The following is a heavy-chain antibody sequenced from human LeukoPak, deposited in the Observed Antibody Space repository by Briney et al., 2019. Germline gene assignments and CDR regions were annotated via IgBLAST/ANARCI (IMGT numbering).Heavy chain of an antibody. Sequence: GGSLRLSCAASGFTFSSYAMSWVRQAPGKGLEWVSAISGSGGSTYYADSVKGRFTISRDNSKSTLYLQMNSLRAEDTAVYYCAKAPIRGYDILTGYYPDYWGQGTLVTVSS. D-gene: IGHD3-9*01. CDR3: AKAPIRGYDILTGYYPDY. J-gene: IGHJ4*02. CDR1: GFTFSSYA. V-gene: IGHV3-23*01. CDR2: ISGSGGST.